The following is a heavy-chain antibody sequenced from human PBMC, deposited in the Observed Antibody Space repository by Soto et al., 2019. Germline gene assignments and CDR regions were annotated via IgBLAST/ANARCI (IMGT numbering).Heavy chain of an antibody. V-gene: IGHV4-39*01. D-gene: IGHD4-17*01. CDR1: GGSVTNSSYY. CDR2: VYYRGRS. J-gene: IGHJ4*02. CDR3: VSQRTTVPTQAYFDY. Sequence: LETLSLTCTVSGGSVTNSSYYWGWIRQSPGKGLEWIVSVYYRGRSYSKSSVKSRVTISVDTSKNRFSLSLNSVTASDTAVYFCVSQRTTVPTQAYFDYWGPGALVTVYS.